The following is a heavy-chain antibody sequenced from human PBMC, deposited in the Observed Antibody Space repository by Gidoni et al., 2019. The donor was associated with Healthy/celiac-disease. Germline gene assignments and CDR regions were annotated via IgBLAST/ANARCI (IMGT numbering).Heavy chain of an antibody. Sequence: QVQLVESGGGVVPPGRSLRLSCAASGFTFSSYAMHWVRQAPGKGLEWVAVISYDGSNKYYADSVKGRFTISRDNSKNTLYLQMNSLRAEDTAVYYCARGNQGFYYYGMDVWGQGTTVTVSS. V-gene: IGHV3-30-3*01. CDR3: ARGNQGFYYYGMDV. CDR1: GFTFSSYA. J-gene: IGHJ6*02. CDR2: ISYDGSNK.